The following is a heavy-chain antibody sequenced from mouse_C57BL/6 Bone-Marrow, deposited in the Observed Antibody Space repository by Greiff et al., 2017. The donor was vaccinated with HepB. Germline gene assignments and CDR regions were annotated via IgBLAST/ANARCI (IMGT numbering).Heavy chain of an antibody. D-gene: IGHD1-1*01. J-gene: IGHJ2*01. V-gene: IGHV1-59*01. CDR2: IDPSDSYT. Sequence: QVQLQQPGAELVRPGTSVKLSCKASGYTFTSYWMHWVKQRPGQGLEWIGVIDPSDSYTNYNQKFKGKATLTVDTSSSTAYMQLSSLTSEDSAVYYCARAVLANGDFDYWGQGTTLTVSS. CDR3: ARAVLANGDFDY. CDR1: GYTFTSYW.